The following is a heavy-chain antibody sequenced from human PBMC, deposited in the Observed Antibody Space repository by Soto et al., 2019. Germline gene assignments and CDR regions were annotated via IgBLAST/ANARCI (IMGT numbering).Heavy chain of an antibody. CDR1: GGSSSRGGYS. Sequence: QLQLQESGSGLVKPSQTLSLTCAVSGGSSSRGGYSWSWIRQPPGKGLEWIGYIYHSGSNYYNPSIKSRVTIAVDTSKNQFPLKRSAVAAADTAVYYCARDWAAAGTWGYFDYWGQGTLVTVSS. D-gene: IGHD6-13*01. CDR3: ARDWAAAGTWGYFDY. CDR2: IYHSGSN. V-gene: IGHV4-30-2*01. J-gene: IGHJ4*02.